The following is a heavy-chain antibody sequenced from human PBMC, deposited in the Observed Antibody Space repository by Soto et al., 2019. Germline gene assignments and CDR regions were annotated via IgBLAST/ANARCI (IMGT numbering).Heavy chain of an antibody. CDR1: GFTFSSYA. V-gene: IGHV3-23*01. D-gene: IGHD4-4*01. CDR2: ISGSGGST. CDR3: AKSPANDYSNSWFDP. Sequence: LSLSCAASGFTFSSYAMSWVRQAPGKGLEWVSAISGSGGSTYYADSVKGRFTISRDNSKNTLYLQMNSLRAEDTAVYYCAKSPANDYSNSWFDPWGQGTLVTVSS. J-gene: IGHJ5*02.